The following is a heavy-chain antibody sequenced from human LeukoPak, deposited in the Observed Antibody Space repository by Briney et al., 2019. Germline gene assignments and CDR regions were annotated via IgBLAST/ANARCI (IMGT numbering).Heavy chain of an antibody. J-gene: IGHJ3*02. CDR3: ARQRGDSSGYHDAFDI. CDR1: GYSFTSYW. D-gene: IGHD3-22*01. Sequence: GESLKISCKGSGYSFTSYWIGWVRQMPGKGLEWMGIIYPGDSDTRYSPSFQGQVTISADKSISTAYLQWSSLKASDTAMYYCARQRGDSSGYHDAFDIWGQGTMVTVSS. V-gene: IGHV5-51*01. CDR2: IYPGDSDT.